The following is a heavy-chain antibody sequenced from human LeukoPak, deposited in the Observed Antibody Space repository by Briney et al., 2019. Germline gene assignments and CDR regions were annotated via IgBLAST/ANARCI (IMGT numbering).Heavy chain of an antibody. D-gene: IGHD2-2*01. CDR2: MNPDSGNT. Sequence: GASVKVSCKPSGYTFFNYDINWVRQAPGQGAERMGWMNPDSGNTGYAQKFEGRVTMTRDSSITTAYMELSSLRFGDTAVYYCTRAIRHQLLSDYWGQGTLVTVSS. J-gene: IGHJ4*02. V-gene: IGHV1-8*02. CDR3: TRAIRHQLLSDY. CDR1: GYTFFNYD.